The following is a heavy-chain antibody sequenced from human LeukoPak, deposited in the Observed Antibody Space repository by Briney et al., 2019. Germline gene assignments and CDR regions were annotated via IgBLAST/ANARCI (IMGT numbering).Heavy chain of an antibody. CDR1: GFTFSSYG. V-gene: IGHV3-30*03. CDR2: ISYDGSNK. Sequence: GGSLRLSCAASGFTFSSYGMHWVRQAPGKGLEWVAVISYDGSNKYYADSVKGRFTISRDNSKNTLYLRMNSLRAEDTAVYYCARGSGGFDYWGQGTLVTVSS. CDR3: ARGSGGFDY. J-gene: IGHJ4*02. D-gene: IGHD3-10*01.